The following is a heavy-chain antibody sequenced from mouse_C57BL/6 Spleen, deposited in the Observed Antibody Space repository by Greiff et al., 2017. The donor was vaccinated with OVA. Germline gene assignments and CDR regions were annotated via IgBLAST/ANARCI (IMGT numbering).Heavy chain of an antibody. V-gene: IGHV1-61*01. J-gene: IGHJ4*01. CDR3: ASGHYYAMDY. CDR1: GYTFTSYW. Sequence: QVQLQQPGAELVRPGSSVKLSCKASGYTFTSYWMAWVKQRPGQGLEWIGNIYPSDSETHYNQKFKDKATLTVDKSSSTAYMQLSSLTSEDSAVYYCASGHYYAMDYWGQGTSVTVSS. CDR2: IYPSDSET.